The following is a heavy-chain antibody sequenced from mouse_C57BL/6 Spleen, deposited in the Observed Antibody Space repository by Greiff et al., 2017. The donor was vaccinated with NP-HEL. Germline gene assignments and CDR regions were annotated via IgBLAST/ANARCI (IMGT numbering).Heavy chain of an antibody. Sequence: EVQLQQSGPELVKPGASVKISCKASGYTFTDYYMNWVKQSHGKSLEWIGDINPNNGGTSYNQKFKGKATLTVDKSSSTAYMELRSLTSEDSAVYYCARGVTKVYYAMDYWGQGTSVTVSS. J-gene: IGHJ4*01. CDR2: INPNNGGT. CDR3: ARGVTKVYYAMDY. D-gene: IGHD2-1*01. V-gene: IGHV1-26*01. CDR1: GYTFTDYY.